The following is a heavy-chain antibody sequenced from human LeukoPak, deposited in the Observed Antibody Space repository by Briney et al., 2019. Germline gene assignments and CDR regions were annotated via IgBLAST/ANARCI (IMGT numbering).Heavy chain of an antibody. J-gene: IGHJ4*02. D-gene: IGHD1-1*01. CDR1: GYTLTELS. Sequence: ASVKVSCKVSGYTLTELSMHWVRQAPGKGLEWMGGFDPEDGETIYAQKFQGRVTMTEDTSTDTAYMELSSLRSEDTAVYYCATDVQLERRVFDYWGQGTLDTVSS. V-gene: IGHV1-24*01. CDR2: FDPEDGET. CDR3: ATDVQLERRVFDY.